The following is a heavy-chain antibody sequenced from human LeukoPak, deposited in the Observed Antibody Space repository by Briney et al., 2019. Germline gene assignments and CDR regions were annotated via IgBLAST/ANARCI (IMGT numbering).Heavy chain of an antibody. CDR2: IYTSGST. D-gene: IGHD3-22*01. CDR3: ARGNFDSTGGNYDY. CDR1: GGSISSSSYY. J-gene: IGHJ4*02. V-gene: IGHV4-61*05. Sequence: PSETLSLTCTVSGGSISSSSYYWGWIRQPPGKGLEWLVRIYTSGSTNYNPSLKSRVTMSVDTSKNQFSRKLSSVPAADTAVYYCARGNFDSTGGNYDYWGQGTLVTVSS.